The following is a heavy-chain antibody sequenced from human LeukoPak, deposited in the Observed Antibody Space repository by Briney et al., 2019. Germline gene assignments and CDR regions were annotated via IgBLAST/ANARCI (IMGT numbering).Heavy chain of an antibody. V-gene: IGHV3-7*01. CDR2: IKQDGSEK. Sequence: GGSLRLSCAASGFSFSDYWMTWVRQAPGKGLEWVANIKQDGSEKYYVDSVKGRFTISRDNAQNSLYLQMNTLRAEDTAVYYCARGIAADDVYSYYFYMDVWGKGTTVTVSS. CDR1: GFSFSDYW. J-gene: IGHJ6*03. CDR3: ARGIAADDVYSYYFYMDV. D-gene: IGHD6-13*01.